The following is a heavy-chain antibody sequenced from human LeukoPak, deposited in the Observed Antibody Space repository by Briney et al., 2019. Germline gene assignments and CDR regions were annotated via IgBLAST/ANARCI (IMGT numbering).Heavy chain of an antibody. J-gene: IGHJ4*02. Sequence: SETLSLTCGVSGYSISRGYYWSWIRQPPGKGLEWTGTIYHTGGTYYTPSLGSRVTISVDTSKNEFSLNLNSVTAADTAVYYCARAGWIITSGIDYWGQGALVTVSS. CDR2: IYHTGGT. CDR1: GYSISRGYY. D-gene: IGHD3-10*01. V-gene: IGHV4-38-2*01. CDR3: ARAGWIITSGIDY.